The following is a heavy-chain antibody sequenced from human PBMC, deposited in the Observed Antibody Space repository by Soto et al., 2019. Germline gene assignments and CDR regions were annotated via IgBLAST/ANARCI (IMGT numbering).Heavy chain of an antibody. CDR3: AKIDRKLPPWFTIGDV. CDR2: ISYDGRNK. CDR1: GFIFSRYG. J-gene: IGHJ6*02. D-gene: IGHD3-10*01. Sequence: QVQLVESGGGVVQPGRSLRLSCSASGFIFSRYGMHWVRQAPGKGLEGVAVISYDGRNKYYTSSVKGRFTISRDNSKNTLFLQMSCLRIEDTAVYFCAKIDRKLPPWFTIGDVWGQGTTVTVSS. V-gene: IGHV3-30*18.